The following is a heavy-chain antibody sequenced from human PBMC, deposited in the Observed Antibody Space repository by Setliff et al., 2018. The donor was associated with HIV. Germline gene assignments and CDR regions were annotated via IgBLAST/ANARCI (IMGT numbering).Heavy chain of an antibody. J-gene: IGHJ6*03. Sequence: SETLSLTCTVSGGSISSGSYYWNWIRQPAGKGLEWIGRIYTSGSTYYNPSLKSRVTISVDTSKNQFSLKLSSVTAADTAVYYCARHGVGYCSSTSCYGVPYYYMDVWGKGTTVTVSS. CDR2: IYTSGST. V-gene: IGHV4-61*02. CDR1: GGSISSGSYY. CDR3: ARHGVGYCSSTSCYGVPYYYMDV. D-gene: IGHD2-2*01.